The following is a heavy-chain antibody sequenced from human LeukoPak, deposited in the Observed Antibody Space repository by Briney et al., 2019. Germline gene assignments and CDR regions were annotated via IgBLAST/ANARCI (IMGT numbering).Heavy chain of an antibody. CDR2: IWHSGIT. CDR1: AGSISSSNW. D-gene: IGHD6-25*01. Sequence: SSRTLSLTCAVSAGSISSSNWWSWVRQPPGKGLEWIGEIWHSGITNDNPSLKSRVTMSLDKSKTQFSLRLSSVTAADTAVYYCATKGPANWYFDLWGRGTLVTVSS. J-gene: IGHJ2*01. V-gene: IGHV4-4*02. CDR3: ATKGPANWYFDL.